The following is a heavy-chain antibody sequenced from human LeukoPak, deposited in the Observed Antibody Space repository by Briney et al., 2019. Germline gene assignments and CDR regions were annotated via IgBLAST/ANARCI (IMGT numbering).Heavy chain of an antibody. Sequence: SETLSLTCAVHGGSFSGYSWSWIRQPPGKGLEWIGEINHSGSTNYNPSLKSRVTISVDTSKNQFSLKLSSVTAADTAVYYCARGVSIAAAGTRRVSNWFDPWGQGTLVTVSS. D-gene: IGHD6-13*01. V-gene: IGHV4-34*01. CDR3: ARGVSIAAAGTRRVSNWFDP. CDR2: INHSGST. J-gene: IGHJ5*02. CDR1: GGSFSGYS.